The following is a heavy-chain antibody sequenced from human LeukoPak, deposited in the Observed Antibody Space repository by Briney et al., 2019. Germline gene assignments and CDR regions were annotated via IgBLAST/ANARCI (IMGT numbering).Heavy chain of an antibody. CDR2: IYYSGST. V-gene: IGHV4-39*01. J-gene: IGHJ4*02. CDR3: ARHSYSSGWYRIDY. CDR1: GDSISTSSYY. Sequence: SETLSLTCSVSGDSISTSSYYWGWIRQPPGKGLEWIGTIYYSGSTNYNPSLKSRVTMSVDTSKNQFSLKLSSVTAADTAVYYCARHSYSSGWYRIDYWGQGTLVTVSS. D-gene: IGHD6-19*01.